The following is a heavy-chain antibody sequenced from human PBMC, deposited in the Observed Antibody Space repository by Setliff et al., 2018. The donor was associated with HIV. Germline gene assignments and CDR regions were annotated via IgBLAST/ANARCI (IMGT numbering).Heavy chain of an antibody. CDR1: GGSFSGYY. J-gene: IGHJ4*02. V-gene: IGHV4-34*01. Sequence: NPSETLSLTCAVYGGSFSGYYWSWIRQPPGKGLEWIGEINHSGSTNYNSSLKSRVTISVDTSKNQFSLKLSSVTAADTAVYYCARGRGYCSGGSCQFDYWGQGTLVTVSS. D-gene: IGHD2-15*01. CDR2: INHSGST. CDR3: ARGRGYCSGGSCQFDY.